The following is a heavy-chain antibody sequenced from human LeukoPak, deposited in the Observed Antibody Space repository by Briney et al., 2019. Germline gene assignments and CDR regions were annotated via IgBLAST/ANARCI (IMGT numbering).Heavy chain of an antibody. CDR1: GGSISSYY. CDR2: IYYTGST. CDR3: ARELCSTTTCYFDY. D-gene: IGHD2-2*01. J-gene: IGHJ4*02. Sequence: SETLSLTCSVSGGSISSYYWSWIRQPPGKGLEWIGYIYYTGSTNYNPSLKNRVTISLDTSKNQFSLKLNSVTAADTAVYYCARELCSTTTCYFDYWGQGTLVTVSS. V-gene: IGHV4-59*01.